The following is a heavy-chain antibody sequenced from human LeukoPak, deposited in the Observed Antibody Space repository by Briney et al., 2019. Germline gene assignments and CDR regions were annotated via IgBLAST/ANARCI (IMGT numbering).Heavy chain of an antibody. CDR1: GGSISSYY. V-gene: IGHV4-59*01. J-gene: IGHJ5*02. Sequence: SETLSLTCTVSGGSISSYYWSWIRQPPGKGLEWIGYIYYSGSTNYKPSLKSRVTISVDTSKNQFSLKLSSVTAADTAVYYCATAAGGTFDPWGQGTLVTVSS. CDR2: IYYSGST. CDR3: ATAAGGTFDP. D-gene: IGHD6-13*01.